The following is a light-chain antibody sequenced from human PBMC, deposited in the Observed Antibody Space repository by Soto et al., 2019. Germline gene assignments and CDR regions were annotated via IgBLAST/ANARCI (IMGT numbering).Light chain of an antibody. Sequence: QSVLTQPASVSGAPGQSITISCTGTSSDLGGNNYVSWYQQHPGKAPKLMIYDVTNRPSGVSNRFSGSKSGNTASLTISGLQAEDEADYYCSSYTTSSTLFGGGTKLTVL. CDR3: SSYTTSSTL. CDR1: SSDLGGNNY. J-gene: IGLJ2*01. CDR2: DVT. V-gene: IGLV2-14*03.